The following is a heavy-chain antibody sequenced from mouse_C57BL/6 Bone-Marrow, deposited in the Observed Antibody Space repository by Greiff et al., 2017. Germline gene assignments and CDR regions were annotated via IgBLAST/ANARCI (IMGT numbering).Heavy chain of an antibody. Sequence: EVKLMESGGGLVQSGRSLRLSCATSGFTFSDFYMEWVRQAPGKGLEWIAASRNNANDYTTEYSASVKGRFIVSRDTSQSILYIQMSGLRAEDTAIDYCARGGENWYMEVWGTGTTVTVSS. CDR3: ARGGENWYMEV. CDR2: SRNNANDYTT. J-gene: IGHJ1*03. V-gene: IGHV7-1*01. CDR1: GFTFSDFY.